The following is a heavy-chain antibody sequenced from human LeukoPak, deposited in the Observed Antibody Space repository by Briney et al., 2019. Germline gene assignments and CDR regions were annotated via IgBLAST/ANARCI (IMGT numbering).Heavy chain of an antibody. V-gene: IGHV4-34*01. D-gene: IGHD3-10*01. CDR1: GGSFRGYY. CDR3: ARVVTMVRGVRTFDY. J-gene: IGHJ4*02. CDR2: INHSGST. Sequence: SETLSLTCAVYGGSFRGYYWSWLRQPPGKGLEWIGEINHSGSTNYNPSLKSRVTISVDTSKNQFSLKLSSVTAADTAVYYCARVVTMVRGVRTFDYWGQGTLVTVSS.